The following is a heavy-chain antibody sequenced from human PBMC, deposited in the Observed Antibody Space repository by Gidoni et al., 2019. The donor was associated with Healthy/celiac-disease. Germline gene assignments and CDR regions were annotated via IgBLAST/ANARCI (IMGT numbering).Heavy chain of an antibody. V-gene: IGHV3-73*01. CDR3: TRLGPRENAFDI. CDR1: GFPFRGSA. Sequence: ELQLVESGGGLVQPGGSLKLSCAASGFPFRGSAMHWVRQAPGKGLEWVGRIRSKANSYATAYAASVKGRFTISRDDSKNTAYRQMNSLKTEDTAVYYCTRLGPRENAFDIWGQGTMVTVSS. CDR2: IRSKANSYAT. J-gene: IGHJ3*02. D-gene: IGHD1-26*01.